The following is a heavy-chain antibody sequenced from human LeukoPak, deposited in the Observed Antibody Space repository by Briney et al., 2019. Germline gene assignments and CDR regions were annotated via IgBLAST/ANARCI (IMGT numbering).Heavy chain of an antibody. V-gene: IGHV4-61*01. Sequence: PAETLSLTCTVSGGSVSSGSYYWSWLRQPPGKGLEWIGYIYCSGSTTYNPSLNSRVTISVDTSKNQFSLKLSSVTAADTAVYYCASKRGSGSPFDYWGQGTLVTVSS. D-gene: IGHD1-26*01. CDR1: GGSVSSGSYY. J-gene: IGHJ4*02. CDR3: ASKRGSGSPFDY. CDR2: IYCSGST.